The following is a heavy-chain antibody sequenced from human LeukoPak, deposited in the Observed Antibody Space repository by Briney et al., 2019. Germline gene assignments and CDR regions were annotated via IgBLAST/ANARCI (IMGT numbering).Heavy chain of an antibody. CDR1: GYTFTSYA. J-gene: IGHJ4*02. Sequence: ASVKVSCKASGYTFTSYAMHWVRQAPGQRLEWMGWINAGNGNTKYSQKFQGRVTITRDTSASTAYMELSSLRSEDTAVYYCAIQSGYYYDSSGYRNFDYWGQGTLVTVSS. V-gene: IGHV1-3*01. CDR3: AIQSGYYYDSSGYRNFDY. D-gene: IGHD3-22*01. CDR2: INAGNGNT.